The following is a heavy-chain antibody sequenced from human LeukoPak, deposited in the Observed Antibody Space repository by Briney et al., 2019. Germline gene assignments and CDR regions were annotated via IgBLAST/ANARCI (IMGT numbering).Heavy chain of an antibody. CDR1: LFTSSGHW. J-gene: IGHJ6*02. Sequence: GGSLRLSCAASLFTSSGHWMSWVRQAPGKGLEWVANIKEDGSEKYYLDSVKGRFTISRDNAKNSLHLQINSLGGEDTAVYYCARNSFAELMLLGSAYGMDVWGQGTTVIVSS. D-gene: IGHD2-8*01. V-gene: IGHV3-7*01. CDR2: IKEDGSEK. CDR3: ARNSFAELMLLGSAYGMDV.